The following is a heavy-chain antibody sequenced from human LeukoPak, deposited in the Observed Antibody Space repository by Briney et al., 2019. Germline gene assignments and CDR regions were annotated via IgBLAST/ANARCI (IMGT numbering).Heavy chain of an antibody. V-gene: IGHV4-34*01. D-gene: IGHD5-18*01. CDR2: INHSGST. J-gene: IGHJ4*02. Sequence: SETLSLTCAVYGGPFSGYYWSWIRQPPGKGLEWIGEINHSGSTNYNPSLKSRVTISVDTSKNQFSLKLSSVTAADTAVYYCARAEPGYSYGQYFDYWGQGTLVTVSS. CDR3: ARAEPGYSYGQYFDY. CDR1: GGPFSGYY.